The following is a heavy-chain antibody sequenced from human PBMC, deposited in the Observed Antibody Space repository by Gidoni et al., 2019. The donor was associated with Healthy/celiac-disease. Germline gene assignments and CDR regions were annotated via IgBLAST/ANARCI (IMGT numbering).Heavy chain of an antibody. CDR3: ARVGYCSSTSCYYYYYGMDV. D-gene: IGHD2-2*03. V-gene: IGHV3-21*01. CDR1: GFSFSCYI. CDR2: ISSSISYR. Sequence: EVPLVESGGGLVKPGGSLSLSCASSGFSFSCYIMNWLRQTPGKGLEWVSSISSSISYRYYADSVKCRFTISRDKAKNALYLQMNSLRAEDTAVYYCARVGYCSSTSCYYYYYGMDVWGQGTTVTVSS. J-gene: IGHJ6*02.